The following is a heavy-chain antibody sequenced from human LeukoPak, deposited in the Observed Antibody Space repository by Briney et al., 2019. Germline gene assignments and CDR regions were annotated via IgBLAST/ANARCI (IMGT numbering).Heavy chain of an antibody. CDR2: INPSGGST. Sequence: ASVKVSCKASGYTFTSYYMHWVRQAPGQGLEWMGIINPSGGSTSYAQKFQGRVTMTRDTSTSTVYMELSSLRSEDTAVYYCARDASQLVVPAANRGECDYWGQGTLVTVSS. D-gene: IGHD2-2*01. CDR1: GYTFTSYY. V-gene: IGHV1-46*01. J-gene: IGHJ4*02. CDR3: ARDASQLVVPAANRGECDY.